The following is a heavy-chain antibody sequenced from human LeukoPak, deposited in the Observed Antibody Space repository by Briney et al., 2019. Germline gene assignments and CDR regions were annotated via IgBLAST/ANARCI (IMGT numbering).Heavy chain of an antibody. CDR1: GFTFSSYD. CDR2: IDTAGGT. CDR3: ARGGYFGSGPMDV. V-gene: IGHV3-13*01. D-gene: IGHD3-10*01. J-gene: IGHJ6*02. Sequence: GGSLRLPCAASGFTFSSYDMHWVRQAAGKGLEWVAGIDTAGGTYSPGSVRGRFTISRENAENSFFLQMNSLRAGDTAVYYCARGGYFGSGPMDVWGQGTTVTVSS.